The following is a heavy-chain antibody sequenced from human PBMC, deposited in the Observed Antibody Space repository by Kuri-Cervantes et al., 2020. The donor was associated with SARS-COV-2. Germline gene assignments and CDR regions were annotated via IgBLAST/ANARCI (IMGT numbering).Heavy chain of an antibody. CDR2: IYYSGST. D-gene: IGHD2-2*01. Sequence: SETLSLTCTVSGCSISSNYWSWIRQPPGKGLEWIGYIYYSGSTNYNPSLKSRVTISVDTSKNQFSLKLSSVNAADTAVYYCARHQLVIPAAKPYTYFDPWGQGILVTVSS. CDR3: ARHQLVIPAAKPYTYFDP. CDR1: GCSISSNY. V-gene: IGHV4-59*08. J-gene: IGHJ5*02.